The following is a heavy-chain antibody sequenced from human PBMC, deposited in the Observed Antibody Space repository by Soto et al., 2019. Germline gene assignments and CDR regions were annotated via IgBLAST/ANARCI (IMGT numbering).Heavy chain of an antibody. CDR3: ARDAEAAAGTEYNWFDP. CDR2: ISAYNGNT. J-gene: IGHJ5*02. CDR1: GYTFTSYG. D-gene: IGHD6-13*01. V-gene: IGHV1-18*01. Sequence: ASVKVSCKASGYTFTSYGISWVRQAPGQGLEWMGWISAYNGNTNYAQKLQGRVTMTTDTSTSTAYMELRSLRSDDTAVYYCARDAEAAAGTEYNWFDPWGQRTLVTVSS.